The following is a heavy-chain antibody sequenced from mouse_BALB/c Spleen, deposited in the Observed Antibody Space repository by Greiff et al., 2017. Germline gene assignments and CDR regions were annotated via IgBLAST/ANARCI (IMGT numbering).Heavy chain of an antibody. D-gene: IGHD2-2*01. V-gene: IGHV6-3*01. CDR3: TGNGYDVFDY. CDR1: GFTFSSYW. Sequence: EVKVVESGGGLVQPGGSMKLSCVASGFTFSSYWMSWVRQSPEKGLEWVAEIRLKSDNYATHYAESVKGKFTISRDDSKSRLYLQMNSLRAEDTGIYYCTGNGYDVFDYWGQGTTLTVSS. CDR2: IRLKSDNYAT. J-gene: IGHJ2*01.